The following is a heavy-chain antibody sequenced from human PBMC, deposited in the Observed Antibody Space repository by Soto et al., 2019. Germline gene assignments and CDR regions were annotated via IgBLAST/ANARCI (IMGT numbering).Heavy chain of an antibody. CDR2: ISAYNGNT. Sequence: GASVKVSCKASGYTFTSYGISWVRQAPGQGLEWMGWISAYNGNTNYAQKLQGRVTMTTDTSTSTAYMELRSLRSDDTAVYYCARERRRYSSSRDAFDIWGQGRMVTVSS. CDR3: ARERRRYSSSRDAFDI. CDR1: GYTFTSYG. V-gene: IGHV1-18*01. J-gene: IGHJ3*02. D-gene: IGHD6-13*01.